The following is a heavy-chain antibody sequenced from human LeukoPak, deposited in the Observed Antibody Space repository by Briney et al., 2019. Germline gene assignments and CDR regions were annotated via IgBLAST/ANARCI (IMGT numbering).Heavy chain of an antibody. CDR2: IIPIFGTA. Sequence: SVKVSCKASGGTFSSYAISWVGQAPGQGLEWMGGIIPIFGTANHAQKFQGRVTITADESTSTAYMELSSLRSEDTAVYYCATLGYCSGGSCYTVDYWGQGTLVTVSS. V-gene: IGHV1-69*01. CDR3: ATLGYCSGGSCYTVDY. D-gene: IGHD2-15*01. CDR1: GGTFSSYA. J-gene: IGHJ4*02.